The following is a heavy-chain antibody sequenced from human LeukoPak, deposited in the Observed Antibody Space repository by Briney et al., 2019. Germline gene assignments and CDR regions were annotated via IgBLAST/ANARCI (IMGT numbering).Heavy chain of an antibody. Sequence: PGGSLRLSCAASGFTFSSYGMHWVRQAPGKGLEWVAVIWYDGSNKYYADSVKGRFTISRDNSKNTLYLQMNSLRAEDTAVYYCARDLTRYFPWGFLDYWGQGTLVTVSS. CDR3: ARDLTRYFPWGFLDY. J-gene: IGHJ4*02. D-gene: IGHD3-9*01. CDR2: IWYDGSNK. CDR1: GFTFSSYG. V-gene: IGHV3-33*01.